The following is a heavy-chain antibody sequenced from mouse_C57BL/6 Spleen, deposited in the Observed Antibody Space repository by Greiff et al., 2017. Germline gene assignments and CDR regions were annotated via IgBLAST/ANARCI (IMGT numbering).Heavy chain of an antibody. CDR1: GFPFSDYG. CDR3: ARGRDYDLLYAMDY. V-gene: IGHV5-17*01. D-gene: IGHD2-4*01. CDR2: ISSGSSTI. J-gene: IGHJ4*01. Sequence: EVMLVASGGGLVKPGGSLKLSCAASGFPFSDYGMHWVRQAPEKGLEGVAYISSGSSTIYYADTVKGRFTISRDNAQNTLFLQMTSRRSEDAAMDYCARGRDYDLLYAMDYWGQGTSVTVSS.